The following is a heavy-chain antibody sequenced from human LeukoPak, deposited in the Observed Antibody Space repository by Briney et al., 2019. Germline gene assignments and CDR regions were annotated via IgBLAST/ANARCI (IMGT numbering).Heavy chain of an antibody. Sequence: ASVKVSCKASGYTFTSYYMHWVRQAPGQGLEWMGWINPNSGGTNYAQKFQGRVTMTRDTSITTAYMELSRLKSDDTAVYYCAREDNYDSSGYPDAFDIWGQGTMVTVSS. CDR3: AREDNYDSSGYPDAFDI. J-gene: IGHJ3*02. D-gene: IGHD3-22*01. CDR2: INPNSGGT. CDR1: GYTFTSYY. V-gene: IGHV1-2*02.